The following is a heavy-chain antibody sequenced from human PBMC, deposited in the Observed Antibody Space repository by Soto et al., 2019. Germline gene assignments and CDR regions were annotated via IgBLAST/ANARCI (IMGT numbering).Heavy chain of an antibody. V-gene: IGHV3-21*01. CDR3: VGYTSSWLVNHYYYMDV. CDR1: GFSLSRYT. D-gene: IGHD6-13*01. J-gene: IGHJ6*03. CDR2: ISSSSTYI. Sequence: EVQLVESGGGLVKPGGSLRLSCATSGFSLSRYTMNWVRQAPGKGLEWVSSISSSSTYIYYADSVKGRFTISRDNAKNSLYLQMNSLRAEDTAVYYCVGYTSSWLVNHYYYMDVWGQGTTVTVSS.